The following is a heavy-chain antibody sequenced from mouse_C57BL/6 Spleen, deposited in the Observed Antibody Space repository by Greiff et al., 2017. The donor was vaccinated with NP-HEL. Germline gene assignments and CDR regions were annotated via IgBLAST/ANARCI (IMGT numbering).Heavy chain of an antibody. Sequence: EVQLQQSGPELVQPGVSVKIPCKASGYTFTDYNMAWVKQSHGQSLEWIGDINPNNGGTIYNQKFKGKATLTVDKSSSTAYMELRSLTSEDTAVYYRTRRYYRSSYYFDYWGQGATPTVAA. CDR2: INPNNGGT. V-gene: IGHV1-18*01. CDR3: TRRYYRSSYYFDY. J-gene: IGHJ2*01. D-gene: IGHD1-1*01. CDR1: GYTFTDYN.